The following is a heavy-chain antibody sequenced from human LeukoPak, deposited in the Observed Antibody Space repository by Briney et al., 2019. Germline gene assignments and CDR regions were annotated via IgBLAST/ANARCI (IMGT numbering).Heavy chain of an antibody. D-gene: IGHD3-22*01. Sequence: GASVKVSCKASGYTFTSYAMHWVRQAPGQRLEWMGWINAGNGNTKYSQEFQGRVTITRDTSASTAYMELSSLRAEDTAVYYCAKGAMIVVVLGAFDIWGQGTMVTVSS. CDR1: GYTFTSYA. J-gene: IGHJ3*02. CDR3: AKGAMIVVVLGAFDI. CDR2: INAGNGNT. V-gene: IGHV1-3*03.